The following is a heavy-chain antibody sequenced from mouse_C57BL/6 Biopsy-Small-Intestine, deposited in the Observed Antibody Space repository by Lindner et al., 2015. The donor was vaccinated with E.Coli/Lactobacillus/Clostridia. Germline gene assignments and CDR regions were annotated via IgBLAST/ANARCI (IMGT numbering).Heavy chain of an antibody. Sequence: SVKVSCKASGYTFSGYYMHWVRQAPEQGLEWMGWINPNSGATNYVQKFKGRVTMTRDTSISTAYMELSSVTSDDTAVYYCARESVEEGIRNLDSWGQGTLVTVSS. CDR3: ARESVEEGIRNLDS. V-gene: IGHV1-72*04. CDR1: GYTFSGYY. D-gene: IGHD5-2*01. CDR2: INPNSGAT. J-gene: IGHJ4*01.